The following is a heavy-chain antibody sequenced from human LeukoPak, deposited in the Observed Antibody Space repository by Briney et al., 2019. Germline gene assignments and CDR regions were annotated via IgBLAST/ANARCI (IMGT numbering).Heavy chain of an antibody. CDR1: GFTFDDYG. CDR3: ASGGIYYGAAFGF. CDR2: INWNGGST. Sequence: GSLRLSCADSGFTFDDYGMSWVRQAPGKGLEWVSGINWNGGSTGYADSVKGRFTISRDNAKNSLYLQMNSLGAEDTALYYCASGGIYYGAAFGFWGQGTLVTVSS. D-gene: IGHD1-26*01. J-gene: IGHJ4*02. V-gene: IGHV3-20*04.